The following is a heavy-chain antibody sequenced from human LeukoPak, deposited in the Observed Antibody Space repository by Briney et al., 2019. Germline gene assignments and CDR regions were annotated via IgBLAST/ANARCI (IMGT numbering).Heavy chain of an antibody. CDR1: GFTFSGYA. V-gene: IGHV3-30-3*01. CDR3: ARGRGYCSSTSCHSPDY. D-gene: IGHD2-2*01. Sequence: GSSLRLSCAASGFTFSGYAMYWVRQAPGKGLEWVAVISYDGSDKYYADSVKGRFTISRDNSKNTLYVQMNSLRAEDTAVYYCARGRGYCSSTSCHSPDYWGQGTLVTVSS. J-gene: IGHJ4*02. CDR2: ISYDGSDK.